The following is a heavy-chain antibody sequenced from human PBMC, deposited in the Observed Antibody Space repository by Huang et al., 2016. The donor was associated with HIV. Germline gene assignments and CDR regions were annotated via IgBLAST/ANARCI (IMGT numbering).Heavy chain of an antibody. CDR1: VGTVSSFS. J-gene: IGHJ4*02. Sequence: QVQLVQSGAEMQQSGSSVKVSCKASVGTVSSFSFPCVPQAPGHGLEWMGGIIPLHDTTNLEQKFRGRVTRTADEPTNTAFMELSGLTSQDTAVYYCARGVGNSNRGFDIWGQGTLVTVS. V-gene: IGHV1-69*13. CDR2: IIPLHDTT. CDR3: ARGVGNSNRGFDI. D-gene: IGHD5-18*01.